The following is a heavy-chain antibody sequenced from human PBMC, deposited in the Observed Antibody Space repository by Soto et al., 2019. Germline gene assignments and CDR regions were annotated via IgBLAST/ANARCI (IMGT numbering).Heavy chain of an antibody. J-gene: IGHJ5*02. CDR3: ARHYSSGSRNWFDP. V-gene: IGHV4-39*01. CDR2: IYYSGST. CDR1: GGSINSSSYF. Sequence: LETLSLTCSVSGGSINSSSYFWGWFRQPPGKGLEWIGSIYYSGSTYYNPSLRSRVTISVDTSKNQFSLKLSSVTAADTAVFYCARHYSSGSRNWFDPWGQGTLVTVSS. D-gene: IGHD6-19*01.